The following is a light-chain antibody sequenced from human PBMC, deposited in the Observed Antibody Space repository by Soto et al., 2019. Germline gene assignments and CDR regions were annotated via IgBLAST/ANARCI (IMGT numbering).Light chain of an antibody. V-gene: IGKV3-15*01. Sequence: EMVMTQSPATLSVSPGERAIVSCRATQSLSSDLAWYQQRPGQAPRLLIFGASTRATGIPARFSGSGSGTEFTLTVSSLQSEDFAIYYCQQYNNLPPTFGQGTKLEIK. CDR1: QSLSSD. J-gene: IGKJ2*01. CDR2: GAS. CDR3: QQYNNLPPT.